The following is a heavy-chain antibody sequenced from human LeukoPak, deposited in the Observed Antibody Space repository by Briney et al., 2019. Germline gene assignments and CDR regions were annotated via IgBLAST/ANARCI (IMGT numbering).Heavy chain of an antibody. D-gene: IGHD3-10*01. J-gene: IGHJ4*02. CDR1: GFTFGTPA. CDR3: AKDRDVIMFYFDQ. Sequence: PGGSLRLSCAASGFTFGTPAMHWVRQAPGKGLEWVSTISGSGGSTHYADSVKGRYTISRDNSKNTLYLQMSSLRAEDTAVYYCAKDRDVIMFYFDQWGQGTLVTVSS. CDR2: ISGSGGST. V-gene: IGHV3-23*01.